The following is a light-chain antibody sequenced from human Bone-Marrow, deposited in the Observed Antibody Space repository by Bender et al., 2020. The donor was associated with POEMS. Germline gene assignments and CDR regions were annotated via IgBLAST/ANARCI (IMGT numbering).Light chain of an antibody. CDR3: CSYAGSRLI. J-gene: IGLJ2*01. CDR1: SSDVGGYNF. V-gene: IGLV2-23*02. CDR2: EVT. Sequence: QSALTQPASVSGSPGQSITISCTGTSSDVGGYNFVSWYQHHPGKAPKLMIYEVTKRPSGVSNRFSGSKSGNTASLTVSGLQAEDEADYFCCSYAGSRLIFGGGTKVTVL.